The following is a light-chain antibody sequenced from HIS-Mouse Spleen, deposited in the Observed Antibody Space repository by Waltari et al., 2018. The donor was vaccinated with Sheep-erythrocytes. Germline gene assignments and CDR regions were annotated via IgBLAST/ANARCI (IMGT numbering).Light chain of an antibody. CDR2: EDS. CDR3: YSTDSSGNHWV. J-gene: IGLJ3*02. V-gene: IGLV3-10*01. Sequence: SYDLTHPPSASVSPGQTARIPCSGDAFPKNYPYWYQPKSGQAPVLVIYEDSKRPSGIPERFSGSSSGTMATLTISGAQVEDDADYYCYSTDSSGNHWVFGGGTKLTVL. CDR1: AFPKNY.